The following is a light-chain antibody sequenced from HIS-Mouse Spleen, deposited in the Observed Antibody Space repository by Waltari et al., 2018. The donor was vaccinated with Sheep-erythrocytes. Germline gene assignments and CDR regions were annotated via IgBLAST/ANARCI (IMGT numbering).Light chain of an antibody. CDR3: QAWDSSIVV. V-gene: IGLV3-1*01. J-gene: IGLJ2*01. CDR1: KLGDKY. Sequence: SSELTQPPSVSVSPGQTASITCSGDKLGDKYACWYQQKPGHSPVLVIYQDTKRPAGIPGRFSGSNAGNTATLTLSGTQAMDEADYYCQAWDSSIVVFGGGTKLTVL. CDR2: QDT.